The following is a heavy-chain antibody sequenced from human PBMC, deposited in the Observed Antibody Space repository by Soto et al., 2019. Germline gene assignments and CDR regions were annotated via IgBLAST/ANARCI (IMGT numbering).Heavy chain of an antibody. J-gene: IGHJ6*02. D-gene: IGHD6-6*01. CDR1: GGTFSSYA. Sequence: ASVKVSCKASGGTFSSYAISWVRQAPGQGLEWMGGIIPIFGTANYAQKFQGRVTITADESTSTAYMELSGLRSEDTAVYYWGSRYSSSSGYYYGMYVWGQETTVTVSS. V-gene: IGHV1-69*13. CDR3: GSRYSSSSGYYYGMYV. CDR2: IIPIFGTA.